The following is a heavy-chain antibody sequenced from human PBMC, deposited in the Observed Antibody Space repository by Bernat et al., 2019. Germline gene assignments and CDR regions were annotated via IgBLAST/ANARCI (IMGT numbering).Heavy chain of an antibody. CDR2: IYWNDDN. CDR3: AHGSAWLFDH. D-gene: IGHD6-19*01. Sequence: QITLKESAPTLVKPTQTLTLTCTFSGFSLSSTAVGVGWIRQPPGKPLEWLALIYWNDDNKYSPSLKNRLSITKDTSGNQMVLTLTNVDPVDTATYFCAHGSAWLFDHWGPGTLVTVAS. V-gene: IGHV2-5*01. CDR1: GFSLSSTAVG. J-gene: IGHJ4*02.